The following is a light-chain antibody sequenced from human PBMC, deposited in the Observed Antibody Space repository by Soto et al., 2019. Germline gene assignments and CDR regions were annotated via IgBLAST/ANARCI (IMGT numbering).Light chain of an antibody. CDR2: GAS. V-gene: IGKV3-20*01. Sequence: EIVLTQSPATLSVSPGERVTLSCRASQSVDISLAWYQQKPGQAPRLLIYGASTRATDMPGTFSGRGSGTDFTLTISRLEPEDFAVYYCQHYGSSPPITFGQGTRLEIK. CDR3: QHYGSSPPIT. CDR1: QSVDIS. J-gene: IGKJ5*01.